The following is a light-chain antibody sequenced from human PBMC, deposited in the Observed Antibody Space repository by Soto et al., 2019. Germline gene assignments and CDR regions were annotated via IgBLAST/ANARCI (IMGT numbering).Light chain of an antibody. J-gene: IGKJ1*01. CDR1: HDISTF. V-gene: IGKV1-9*01. CDR2: EAS. Sequence: DIRLTQSPSSLSASVGDRVTITCRASHDISTFLAWYQQKPGKAPKLLIYEASTLQSGVPSRFSGSGSGTEFTVTISSLQPDDFATYYCQQYNSYPWTFGQGTKVDIK. CDR3: QQYNSYPWT.